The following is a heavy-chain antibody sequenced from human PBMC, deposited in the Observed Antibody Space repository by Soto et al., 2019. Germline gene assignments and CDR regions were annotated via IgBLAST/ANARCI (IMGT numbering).Heavy chain of an antibody. CDR3: AKEGPGYCSGGSCYCNY. Sequence: PGGSLRLSCAASGFTFSSYAMHWVRQAPGKGLEWVAVISYDGSNKYYADSVKGRFTISRDNSKNTLYLQMNSLRAEDTAVYYCAKEGPGYCSGGSCYCNYWGQGTLVTVS. D-gene: IGHD2-15*01. CDR2: ISYDGSNK. J-gene: IGHJ4*02. V-gene: IGHV3-30-3*01. CDR1: GFTFSSYA.